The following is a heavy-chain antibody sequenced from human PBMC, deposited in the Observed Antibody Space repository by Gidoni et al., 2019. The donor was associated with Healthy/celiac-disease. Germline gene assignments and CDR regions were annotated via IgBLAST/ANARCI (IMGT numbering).Heavy chain of an antibody. CDR3: TKEMGCSGGRCYYYYGMDV. CDR2: ISWNSGSR. Sequence: EVQLVESGGGLVQLGRSLRLSCAASGFTFDDYAMHWVRQAPGKGLELVTGISWNSGSRGYADSVKGRFTISRDNAKNSLYLQMNSLRAEDTALYYCTKEMGCSGGRCYYYYGMDVWGQGTTVTVSS. J-gene: IGHJ6*02. CDR1: GFTFDDYA. D-gene: IGHD2-15*01. V-gene: IGHV3-9*01.